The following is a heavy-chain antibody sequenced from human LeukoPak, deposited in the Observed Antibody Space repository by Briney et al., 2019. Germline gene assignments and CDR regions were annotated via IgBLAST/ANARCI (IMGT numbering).Heavy chain of an antibody. V-gene: IGHV3-7*04. CDR1: GLTISTHW. CDR2: INQAGRAV. CDR3: ARDLSASGSLDY. J-gene: IGHJ4*02. Sequence: GSLRLSCAASGLTISTHWMNWVRQAPGKGLEWVANINQAGRAVNYGGSVRDRFTISKDNTKKSVYLLMNSLRVEDTAVYYCARDLSASGSLDYWGQGTRVTVSS. D-gene: IGHD3-10*01.